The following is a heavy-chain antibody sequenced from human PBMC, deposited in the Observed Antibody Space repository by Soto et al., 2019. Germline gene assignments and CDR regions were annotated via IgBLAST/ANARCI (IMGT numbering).Heavy chain of an antibody. CDR1: GFTFSDYY. CDR2: ISSSGSTI. D-gene: IGHD3-22*01. Sequence: GGALRLSCAASGFTFSDYYMSWIRQAPGKGLEWVSYISSSGSTIYYADSVKGRFTISRDNAKNSLYLQMNSLRAEDTDVYYCARSHLYYDSSGYPDXWGQGTLVNVS. J-gene: IGHJ4*02. CDR3: ARSHLYYDSSGYPDX. V-gene: IGHV3-11*01.